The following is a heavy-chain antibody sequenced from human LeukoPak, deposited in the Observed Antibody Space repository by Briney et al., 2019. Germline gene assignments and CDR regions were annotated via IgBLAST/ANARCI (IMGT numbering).Heavy chain of an antibody. CDR1: GLTFSSSW. D-gene: IGHD3-22*01. Sequence: GGSLRLSCAASGLTFSSSWMHWVRQAPGKGLVWVSRINSDGSKTDYADSVKGRFTISRDNSKNTLYLQMNSLRAEDTAVYYCARGHKYYYDSSGYLDYWGQGTLVTVSS. CDR3: ARGHKYYYDSSGYLDY. J-gene: IGHJ4*02. V-gene: IGHV3-74*01. CDR2: INSDGSKT.